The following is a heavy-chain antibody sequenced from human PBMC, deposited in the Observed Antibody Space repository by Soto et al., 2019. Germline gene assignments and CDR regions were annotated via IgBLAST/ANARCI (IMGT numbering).Heavy chain of an antibody. CDR2: ILPIFATA. V-gene: IGHV1-69*06. CDR1: GDTFNNYV. J-gene: IGHJ4*02. D-gene: IGHD2-2*01. Sequence: QVQLVQSGAEVKKPGSSVKVSCKASGDTFNNYVVNWVRQAPGQGLEWLGGILPIFATANYAQKFQGRVTITADKSTRTAYMELTSRRYEDTAVYYCAGRCDSTTCLGHFDYWGQGTLVTVAS. CDR3: AGRCDSTTCLGHFDY.